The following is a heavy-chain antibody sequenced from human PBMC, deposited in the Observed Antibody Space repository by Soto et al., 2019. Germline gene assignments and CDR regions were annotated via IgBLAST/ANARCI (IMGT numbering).Heavy chain of an antibody. CDR3: ARRGRLRERYFDP. V-gene: IGHV4-34*01. D-gene: IGHD1-1*01. J-gene: IGHJ5*02. CDR2: VNHSGEA. CDR1: GGSFRNYY. Sequence: SETLSLTCGVYGGSFRNYYWIWVRQPPGKGLEWIGEVNHSGEATYNPSLQSRVTISLDTTNNHFSLKMTSVTAADAAVYYCARRGRLRERYFDPWGQGTRVTVSS.